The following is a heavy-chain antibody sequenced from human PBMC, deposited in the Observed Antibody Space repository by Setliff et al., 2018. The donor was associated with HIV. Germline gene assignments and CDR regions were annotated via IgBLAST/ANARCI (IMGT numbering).Heavy chain of an antibody. CDR2: INHSGGT. D-gene: IGHD5-18*01. CDR1: GGSFSAYY. Sequence: LSLTCAVYGGSFSAYYWSWIRQTPGKGLEWIGEINHSGGTNYNPSLKSRVTMSVDTSKSQFSLKLSSVTAADTAVFYCARGGYSYGFGRHRAYFQYWGQGTQVTVSS. V-gene: IGHV4-34*01. J-gene: IGHJ1*01. CDR3: ARGGYSYGFGRHRAYFQY.